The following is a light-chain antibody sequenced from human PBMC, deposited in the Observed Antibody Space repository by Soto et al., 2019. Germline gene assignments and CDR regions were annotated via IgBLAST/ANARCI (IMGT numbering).Light chain of an antibody. CDR1: QDISNY. J-gene: IGKJ5*01. CDR2: DAS. CDR3: HPYSHLIP. Sequence: DIQITRSPSPLSPCLGYKVTITCQASQDISNYLNWYQQKLGKAPKLLIYDASNLETGVPSRFSGSGSGTDFTFTISSLQPDDIPTYSSHPYSHLIPFAQRTRPAI. V-gene: IGKV1-33*01.